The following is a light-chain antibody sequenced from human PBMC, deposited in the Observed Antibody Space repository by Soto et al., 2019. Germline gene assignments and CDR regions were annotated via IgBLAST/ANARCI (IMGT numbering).Light chain of an antibody. V-gene: IGKV3-15*01. CDR3: QHYNNWPT. CDR2: GAS. CDR1: QSVSSN. J-gene: IGKJ4*01. Sequence: EIVMTQSPDTLSVSPGERATLSCRASQSVSSNLAWYQQKPGQAPRLLIYGASTSATGIPARFSGSGSGTEFTLTISSLQSEDFAIYYCQHYNNWPTFGGGTKVEIK.